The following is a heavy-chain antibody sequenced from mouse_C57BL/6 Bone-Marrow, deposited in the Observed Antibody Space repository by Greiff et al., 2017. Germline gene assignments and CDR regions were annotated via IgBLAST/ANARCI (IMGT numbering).Heavy chain of an antibody. J-gene: IGHJ3*01. CDR3: ARDDYYGPWCAY. Sequence: EVQLVESGGGLVKPGGSLKLSCAASGFTFSSYAMSWVRQTPGKRLEWVATISAGGSYTYYPDNVKGRFTISRDTAKNNLYLQMSHLKSEDTAMYYCARDDYYGPWCAYWGQGTLVTVSA. V-gene: IGHV5-4*01. CDR1: GFTFSSYA. CDR2: ISAGGSYT. D-gene: IGHD1-2*01.